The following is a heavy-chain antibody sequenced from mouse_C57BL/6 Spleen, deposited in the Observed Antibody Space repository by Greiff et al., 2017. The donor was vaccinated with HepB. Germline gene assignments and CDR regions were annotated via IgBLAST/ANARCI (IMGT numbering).Heavy chain of an antibody. D-gene: IGHD5-1*01. V-gene: IGHV1-82*01. CDR2: IYPGDGDT. J-gene: IGHJ2*01. CDR1: GYAFSSSW. Sequence: QVQLKQSGPELVKPGASVKISCKASGYAFSSSWMNWVKQRPGKGLEWIGRIYPGDGDTNYNGKFKGKATLTADKSSSTAYMQLSSLTSEDSAVYFWASEERVRLYFDYWGQGTTLTVSS. CDR3: ASEERVRLYFDY.